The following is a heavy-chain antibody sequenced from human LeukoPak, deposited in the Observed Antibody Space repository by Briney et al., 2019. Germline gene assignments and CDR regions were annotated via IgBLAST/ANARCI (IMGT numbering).Heavy chain of an antibody. V-gene: IGHV3-30*04. CDR3: ARQASRYCSGGSCYPDRPYYYYYYMDV. D-gene: IGHD2-15*01. CDR1: GFTFSSYA. Sequence: GGSLRRSCAASGFTFSSYAMHWVRQAPGKGLEWVAVISYDGSNKYYADSVKGRFTISRDNSKNTLYLQMNSLRAEDTAVYYCARQASRYCSGGSCYPDRPYYYYYYMDVWGKGTTVTISS. CDR2: ISYDGSNK. J-gene: IGHJ6*03.